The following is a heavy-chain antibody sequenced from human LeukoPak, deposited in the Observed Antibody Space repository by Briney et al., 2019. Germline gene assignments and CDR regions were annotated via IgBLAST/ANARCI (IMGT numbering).Heavy chain of an antibody. D-gene: IGHD1-1*01. CDR3: ATRGTSATKYFAD. V-gene: IGHV3-23*01. Sequence: GGSLRLSCEASGFTFSSFVMSWVRQTPGKGLEWVATITAGGSNTYYADSVKGRFTISRDNSKNTLHLQMNSLRAEDTAVYYCATRGTSATKYFADWGQGTLVSVSS. J-gene: IGHJ4*02. CDR2: ITAGGSNT. CDR1: GFTFSSFV.